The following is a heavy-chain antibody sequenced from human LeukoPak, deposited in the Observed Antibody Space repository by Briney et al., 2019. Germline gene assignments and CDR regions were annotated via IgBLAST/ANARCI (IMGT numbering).Heavy chain of an antibody. CDR2: TYYRSKWYN. CDR3: ARSYESSTYYYGSGSYSFFDY. CDR1: GDSVSSNSAA. D-gene: IGHD3-10*01. V-gene: IGHV6-1*01. J-gene: IGHJ4*02. Sequence: SQTLSLTCAISGDSVSSNSAAWNWLRQSPSRGLEWLGRTYYRSKWYNDYAVSVKSRITINPDTSKNQFSLQLNSVTPEDTAVYYCARSYESSTYYYGSGSYSFFDYWGQGTLVTVSS.